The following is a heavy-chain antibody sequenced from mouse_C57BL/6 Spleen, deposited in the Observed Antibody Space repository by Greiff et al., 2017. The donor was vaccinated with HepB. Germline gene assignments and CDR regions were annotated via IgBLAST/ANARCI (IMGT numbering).Heavy chain of an antibody. CDR1: GYTFTSYW. V-gene: IGHV1-72*01. Sequence: QVQLQQPGAELVKPGASVKLSCKASGYTFTSYWMHWVKQRPGRGLEWIGRIDQNSGGTKYNEKFKSKATLTVDKPSSTAYMQLSSLTSEDAAVYYCARSGGRITTGVGPYWGQGALVTVSA. CDR3: ARSGGRITTGVGPY. J-gene: IGHJ3*01. CDR2: IDQNSGGT. D-gene: IGHD1-1*01.